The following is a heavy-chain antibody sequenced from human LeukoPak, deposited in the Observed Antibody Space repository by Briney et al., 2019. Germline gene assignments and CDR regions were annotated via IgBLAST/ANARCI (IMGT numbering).Heavy chain of an antibody. CDR3: ARARDGYD. J-gene: IGHJ4*02. V-gene: IGHV1-8*01. Sequence: ASVTVSCKASGYTFTSYYINWVRQTTAQGLEWMGWMNPNSGNTGYAQRFQGRDTMTRATSISTAYMELISLTSEDTAVYYCARARDGYDWGQGTLVTVSS. D-gene: IGHD5-24*01. CDR1: GYTFTSYY. CDR2: MNPNSGNT.